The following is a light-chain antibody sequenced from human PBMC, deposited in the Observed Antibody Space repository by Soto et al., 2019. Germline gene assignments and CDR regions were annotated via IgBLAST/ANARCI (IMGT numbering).Light chain of an antibody. Sequence: VVLTQSPLSLPVTLGQPASISCRSSQSIVFSDGNAYLNWFQQRPGQSPRRLIYKASNRDSGVPDRFSGSGSGTDFTLQINRLEAENSGVYDGMPGTHWPPTFGRGTRVEIK. J-gene: IGKJ1*01. V-gene: IGKV2-30*01. CDR2: KAS. CDR1: QSIVFSDGNAY. CDR3: MPGTHWPPT.